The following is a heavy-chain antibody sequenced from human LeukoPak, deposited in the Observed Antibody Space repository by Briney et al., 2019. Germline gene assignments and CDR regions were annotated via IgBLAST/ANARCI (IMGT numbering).Heavy chain of an antibody. D-gene: IGHD5-18*01. V-gene: IGHV3-15*01. Sequence: SGGSLRLSCAASGFTFSNAWMSWVRQAPGKGLEWVGRIKSKTDGGTTDYAAPVKGRFTISRDDSKNTLYLQMNSLRAEDTAVYYCAKDVDTAMVTTFRHEASPSFDYWGQGTLVTVSS. CDR1: GFTFSNAW. J-gene: IGHJ4*02. CDR2: IKSKTDGGTT. CDR3: AKDVDTAMVTTFRHEASPSFDY.